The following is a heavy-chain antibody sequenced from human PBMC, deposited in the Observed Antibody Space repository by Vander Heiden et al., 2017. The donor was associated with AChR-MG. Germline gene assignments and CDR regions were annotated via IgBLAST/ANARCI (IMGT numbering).Heavy chain of an antibody. CDR1: GGSTSSSSYY. CDR3: ARQTAIPGRAVAGAFDP. Sequence: LQLQESGPGLGKPLETLSLTCTVSGGSTSSSSYYWGWIRRRPGTGLGWIGSIYYSGSTYYNPSLKSRVTISVDTSKNQFSLKLSSVTAADTAVYYCARQTAIPGRAVAGAFDPWGQGTLVTVSS. D-gene: IGHD6-19*01. V-gene: IGHV4-39*01. CDR2: IYYSGST. J-gene: IGHJ5*02.